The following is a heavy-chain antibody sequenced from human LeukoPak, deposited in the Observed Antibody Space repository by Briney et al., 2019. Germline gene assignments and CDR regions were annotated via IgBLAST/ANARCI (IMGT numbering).Heavy chain of an antibody. J-gene: IGHJ3*02. V-gene: IGHV4-59*06. D-gene: IGHD2-2*01. CDR2: IYYSGST. Sequence: SETLSLTCTVSGGSISSYYWNWIRQPAGKGLEWIGYIYYSGSTYYNPSLKSRVTISVDTSKNQFSLKLSSVTAADTAVYYCARAKDRIVVVPAFDIWGQGTMVTVSS. CDR1: GGSISSYY. CDR3: ARAKDRIVVVPAFDI.